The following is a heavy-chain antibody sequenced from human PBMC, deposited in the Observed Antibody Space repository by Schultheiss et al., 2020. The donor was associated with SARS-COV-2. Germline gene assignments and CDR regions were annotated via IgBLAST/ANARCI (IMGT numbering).Heavy chain of an antibody. V-gene: IGHV4-34*01. CDR2: FYSSGST. D-gene: IGHD2-15*01. CDR1: GGSFSGYY. J-gene: IGHJ4*02. Sequence: SETLSLTCAVYGGSFSGYYWSWIRQPPGKGLEWIGRFYSSGSTNYNPSLKIRVTISVDTSKNQFSLKLSSVTAADTAVYYCARTLSGQGYCSGGSCAPFDYWGQGNLVTVSS. CDR3: ARTLSGQGYCSGGSCAPFDY.